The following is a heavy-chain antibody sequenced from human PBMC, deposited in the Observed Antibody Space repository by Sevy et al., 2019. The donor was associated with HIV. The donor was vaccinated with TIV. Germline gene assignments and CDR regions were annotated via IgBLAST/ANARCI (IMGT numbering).Heavy chain of an antibody. J-gene: IGHJ4*02. CDR1: GFTFSAYW. Sequence: GGSLRLSCAASGFTFSAYWMNWVRQAPGKGLEWVANIKADGSDKHYVDSVEGRFTISRDNAKNSLYLQMNSLRVEDTAVYYCAQGTTGRFDSWGQRTLVTVSS. CDR3: AQGTTGRFDS. D-gene: IGHD1-26*01. CDR2: IKADGSDK. V-gene: IGHV3-7*01.